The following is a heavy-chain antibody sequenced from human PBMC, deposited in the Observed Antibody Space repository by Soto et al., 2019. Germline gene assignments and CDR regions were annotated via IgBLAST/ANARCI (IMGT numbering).Heavy chain of an antibody. CDR1: GFSFGSYA. Sequence: LRLSCVASGFSFGSYAMHWVRQAPGEGLEWLAVLSSDGTDKFHADSVQGRFTISRGKSKRTLYPQMDSLSPDDTAVYHCSRSGSSTYMVRGVVTPRGLDVWGQGTKVTVSS. CDR2: LSSDGTDK. D-gene: IGHD3-10*01. J-gene: IGHJ6*02. CDR3: SRSGSSTYMVRGVVTPRGLDV. V-gene: IGHV3-30-3*01.